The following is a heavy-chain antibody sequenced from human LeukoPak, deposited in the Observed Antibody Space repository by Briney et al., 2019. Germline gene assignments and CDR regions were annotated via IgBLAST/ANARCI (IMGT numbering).Heavy chain of an antibody. Sequence: GGSLRLSCAASGFTFSSYAMSWVRQAPGEGLEWVSAISDSGGNTYYADSVKGRFTISRDNSKNTLYLQMNSLRAEDTAVYYCAKQDIRSSAWYDWGQGTLVTVSS. CDR2: ISDSGGNT. V-gene: IGHV3-23*01. D-gene: IGHD6-19*01. CDR3: AKQDIRSSAWYD. J-gene: IGHJ4*02. CDR1: GFTFSSYA.